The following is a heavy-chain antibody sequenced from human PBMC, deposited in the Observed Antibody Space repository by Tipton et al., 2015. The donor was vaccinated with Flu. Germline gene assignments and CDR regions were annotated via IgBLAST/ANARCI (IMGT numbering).Heavy chain of an antibody. V-gene: IGHV4-59*12. Sequence: TLSLTCTVSGGSISSYYWSWIRQPPGERLEWIGYIYYTGSTNYNPSLKSRVTISLDTSKNQFSLKLTSVTAADTALYYCARDPYNASGSLYDGGDYFDFWGRGTLVSVSS. J-gene: IGHJ4*02. D-gene: IGHD3-10*01. CDR3: ARDPYNASGSLYDGGDYFDF. CDR2: IYYTGST. CDR1: GGSISSYY.